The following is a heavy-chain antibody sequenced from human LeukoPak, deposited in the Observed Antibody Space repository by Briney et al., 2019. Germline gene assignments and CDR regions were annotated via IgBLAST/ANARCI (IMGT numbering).Heavy chain of an antibody. V-gene: IGHV3-30*18. Sequence: HPGGSLRLSCAASGFTFSSYGIHWVRQAPGKGLEWVALISYDGSNEYYADSVRGRFTISRDNSKNTLYLQMNSLRAEDTAVYYCAKGATVNPLVFDYWGQGTLVTVSS. CDR3: AKGATVNPLVFDY. CDR1: GFTFSSYG. D-gene: IGHD4-17*01. J-gene: IGHJ4*02. CDR2: ISYDGSNE.